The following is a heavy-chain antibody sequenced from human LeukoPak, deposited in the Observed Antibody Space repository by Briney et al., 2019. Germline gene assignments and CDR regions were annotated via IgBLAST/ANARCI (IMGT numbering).Heavy chain of an antibody. CDR3: MRDYMGWFDP. CDR2: ISLDGSTE. J-gene: IGHJ5*02. CDR1: GFSFSSHA. Sequence: GGSLRLSCAASGFSFSSHAMHWVRQAPGKGLEWVSIISLDGSTEFYADSVKGRFTISRDTASNTMHLEMNNLRTEDTAVYYCMRDYMGWFDPWGQGTLVTVSS. V-gene: IGHV3-30-3*01. D-gene: IGHD3-10*01.